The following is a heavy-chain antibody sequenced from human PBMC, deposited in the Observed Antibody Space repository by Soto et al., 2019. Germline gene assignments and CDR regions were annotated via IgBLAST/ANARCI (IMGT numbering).Heavy chain of an antibody. D-gene: IGHD3-3*01. CDR1: GFTFSSYG. Sequence: QVQLVESGGGVVQPGRSLRLSCAASGFTFSSYGMHWVRQAPGKGLEWVAVISYDGSNTYYADSVKGRFTISRDNSKNTLYLQMNSLRTEDTAVYYCAKDKVDFWSGCLDYWGQGTLVTVS. CDR2: ISYDGSNT. J-gene: IGHJ4*02. V-gene: IGHV3-30*18. CDR3: AKDKVDFWSGCLDY.